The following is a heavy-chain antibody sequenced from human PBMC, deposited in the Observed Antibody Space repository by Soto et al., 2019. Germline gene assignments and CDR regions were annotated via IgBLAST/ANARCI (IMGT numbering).Heavy chain of an antibody. Sequence: EVQLVQSGAEVKKPGESLKISCKGSGYSFTNYWIGWVRQMPGQGLEWLGIIFPGDSDNRYSPSFQGQVTISADKSMSTAYLQCSSLKASYTAMYYCARRHGFGEFHFDYWGQGTLVTVSS. CDR2: IFPGDSDN. CDR1: GYSFTNYW. CDR3: ARRHGFGEFHFDY. V-gene: IGHV5-51*03. J-gene: IGHJ4*02. D-gene: IGHD3-10*01.